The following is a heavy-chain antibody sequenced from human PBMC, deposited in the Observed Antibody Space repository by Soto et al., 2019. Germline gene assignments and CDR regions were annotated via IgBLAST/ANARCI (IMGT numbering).Heavy chain of an antibody. D-gene: IGHD4-17*01. V-gene: IGHV3-23*01. CDR1: GLTLSNYA. CDR2: VTGSGST. CDR3: AKSLRTTAAAGYWFDP. Sequence: EVQVLESGGGLVQPGGSLRLSCIASGLTLSNYAMTWVRQAPGRGQEWVSTVTGSGSTYYAEAVKGRFTIFRDQSKNILYQQMNSLRAEDTAIYYCAKSLRTTAAAGYWFDPWGQGSQVTVSS. J-gene: IGHJ5*02.